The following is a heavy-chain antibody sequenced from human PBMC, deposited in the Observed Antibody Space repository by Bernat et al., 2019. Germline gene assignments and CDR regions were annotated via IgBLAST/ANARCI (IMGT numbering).Heavy chain of an antibody. J-gene: IGHJ4*02. D-gene: IGHD3-3*01. V-gene: IGHV3-33*01. CDR2: IWYDGSNK. Sequence: QVQLVESGGGVVQPGRSLRLSCAASGFTFSSYGMHWVRQAPGKGLEWVAVIWYDGSNKYYADSVKGRFTISRDNSKNTLYLQMNSLRAEDTAVYYCARGLSASGRRLDSRGQATLVTVSS. CDR3: ARGLSASGRRLDS. CDR1: GFTFSSYG.